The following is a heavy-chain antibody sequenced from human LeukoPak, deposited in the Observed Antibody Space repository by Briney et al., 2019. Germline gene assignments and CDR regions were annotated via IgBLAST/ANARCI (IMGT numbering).Heavy chain of an antibody. V-gene: IGHV4-61*09. D-gene: IGHD6-13*01. CDR1: GGSISSGSYY. CDR2: IYYSGST. Sequence: SQTLSLTCTVSGGSISSGSYYWSWIRQPAGKGLEWIGYIYYSGSTNYNPSLKSRVTISVDTSKNQFSLKLSSVTAADTAVYYCARSGSSSWYGTEYFQHWGQGTLVTVSS. J-gene: IGHJ1*01. CDR3: ARSGSSSWYGTEYFQH.